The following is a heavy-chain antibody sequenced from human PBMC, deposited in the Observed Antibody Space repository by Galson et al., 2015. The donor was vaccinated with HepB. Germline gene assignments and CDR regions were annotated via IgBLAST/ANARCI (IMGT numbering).Heavy chain of an antibody. CDR1: GFNFGGSA. D-gene: IGHD6-19*01. Sequence: SLRLSCAASGFNFGGSAIHWVRQASGKRPEWVGLIKTKDNSYATAYVPSLKGRFTVSRDDSKNMAYLHMKSLKSEDTAVYYCIRSGDFSGYSSKWGQGTLVTVSS. J-gene: IGHJ4*02. CDR2: IKTKDNSYAT. V-gene: IGHV3-73*01. CDR3: IRSGDFSGYSSK.